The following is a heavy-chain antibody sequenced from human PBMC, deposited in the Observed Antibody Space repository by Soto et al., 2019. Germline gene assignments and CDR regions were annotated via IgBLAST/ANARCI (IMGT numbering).Heavy chain of an antibody. J-gene: IGHJ5*02. Sequence: EVQLVESGGGLVQPGGSLRLSCAASGFTFSSYWMHWVRQAPRKGRVWVSRINSDGSSTSYADSVKGRFTISRDNAKNTLYLQMNSLRAEDTAVYYCARARAIAAAGISWFDPSGQGTLVTVSS. CDR3: ARARAIAAAGISWFDP. D-gene: IGHD6-13*01. V-gene: IGHV3-74*01. CDR1: GFTFSSYW. CDR2: INSDGSST.